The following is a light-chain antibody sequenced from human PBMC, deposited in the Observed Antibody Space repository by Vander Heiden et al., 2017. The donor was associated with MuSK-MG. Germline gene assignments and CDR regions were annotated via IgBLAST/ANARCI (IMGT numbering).Light chain of an antibody. CDR1: QSVSSSY. V-gene: IGKV3-20*01. CDR3: QQDGSSPYT. CDR2: GAS. Sequence: EIVLTQSPGTLSLSPGERATLSCRASQSVSSSYLAWYQQKPGQAPRLLIYGASSRFTGIPDRFSGSGSGTDFTLTISRLEPEDFAVYYCQQDGSSPYTFGQGTKLEIK. J-gene: IGKJ2*01.